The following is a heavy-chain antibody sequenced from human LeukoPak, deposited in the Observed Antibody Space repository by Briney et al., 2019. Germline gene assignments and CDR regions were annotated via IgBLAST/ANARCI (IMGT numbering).Heavy chain of an antibody. V-gene: IGHV4-34*01. CDR2: INHSGST. J-gene: IGHJ6*02. CDR1: GGSFSGYY. CDR3: ARLPYYDILTGYYYYYYGMDV. Sequence: SETLSLTCAVYGGSFSGYYWSWIRQPPGKGLEWIGEINHSGSTNYNPSLKSRVTISVDTSKNQFSLKLSSVTAADTAVYYCARLPYYDILTGYYYYYYGMDVWGQGTTVTVSS. D-gene: IGHD3-9*01.